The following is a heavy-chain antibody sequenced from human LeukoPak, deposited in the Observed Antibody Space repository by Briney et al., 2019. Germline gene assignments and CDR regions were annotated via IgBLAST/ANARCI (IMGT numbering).Heavy chain of an antibody. CDR3: AKDPGDYGDFGLFDY. Sequence: GGSLRLSCAASGFTFSSYGMHWVRQAPGKGLEWVAFIRYDGSNKYYADSVKGRFTISRDNSKNTLYLQMNSLRAEDTAVYYCAKDPGDYGDFGLFDYWGQGTLVTVSS. CDR1: GFTFSSYG. D-gene: IGHD4-17*01. CDR2: IRYDGSNK. J-gene: IGHJ4*02. V-gene: IGHV3-30*02.